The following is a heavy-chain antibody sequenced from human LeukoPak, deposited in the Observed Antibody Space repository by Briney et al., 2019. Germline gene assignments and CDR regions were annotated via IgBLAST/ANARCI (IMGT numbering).Heavy chain of an antibody. CDR3: ARDQEYCSGGSCYQTDWYFDL. Sequence: PGRSLTLSCAASGFTFSSYGMHWVRQAPGKGLEWVAFISYDGSNKYYADSVKGRFTISRDNSKNSLYLQMISLRPEDTAVYYCARDQEYCSGGSCYQTDWYFDLWGRGTLVTVSS. J-gene: IGHJ2*01. CDR2: ISYDGSNK. V-gene: IGHV3-30*03. CDR1: GFTFSSYG. D-gene: IGHD2-15*01.